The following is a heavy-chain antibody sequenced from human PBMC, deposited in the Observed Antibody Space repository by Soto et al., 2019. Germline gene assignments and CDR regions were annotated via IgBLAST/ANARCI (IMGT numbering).Heavy chain of an antibody. CDR2: ISYDGSNK. V-gene: IGHV3-30-3*01. Sequence: SLRLSCAASGFTFSSYAMHWVRQAPGKGLEWVAVISYDGSNKYYADSGKGRFTISRDNSKNTLYLQMNSLRAEDTAVYYCASSIAAAPTGMDVWGQGTTVTVSS. CDR1: GFTFSSYA. J-gene: IGHJ6*02. D-gene: IGHD6-13*01. CDR3: ASSIAAAPTGMDV.